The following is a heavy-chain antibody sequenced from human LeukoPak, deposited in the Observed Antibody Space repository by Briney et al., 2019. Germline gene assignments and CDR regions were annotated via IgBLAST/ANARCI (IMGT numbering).Heavy chain of an antibody. CDR2: INPSGGST. D-gene: IGHD2-2*01. Sequence: ASVTVSFTASGYTFTSYYMHWVRQAPGQGLEWMGIINPSGGSTSYAQKFQGRVTMTRDTSTSTVYMELSSLRSEDTAVYYCATSGYCSSTSCYRYYYYGMDVWGQGTTVTVSS. V-gene: IGHV1-46*01. CDR3: ATSGYCSSTSCYRYYYYGMDV. CDR1: GYTFTSYY. J-gene: IGHJ6*02.